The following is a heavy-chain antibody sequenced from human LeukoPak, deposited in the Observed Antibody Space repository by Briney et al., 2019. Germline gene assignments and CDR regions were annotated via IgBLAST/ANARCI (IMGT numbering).Heavy chain of an antibody. D-gene: IGHD2-2*01. V-gene: IGHV3-33*01. J-gene: IGHJ4*02. Sequence: GGSLRLSCAASGFTFSDYGMYWVRQAPGKGLEWVAVIWYDGSNEYYADPVKGRFTISRDNSKNTLYLQMNSLRAEDTAVYSCARELVVRSGDYFDNWGQGTLVTVSS. CDR3: ARELVVRSGDYFDN. CDR1: GFTFSDYG. CDR2: IWYDGSNE.